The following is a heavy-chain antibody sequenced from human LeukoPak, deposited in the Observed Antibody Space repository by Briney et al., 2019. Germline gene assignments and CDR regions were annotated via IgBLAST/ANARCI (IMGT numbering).Heavy chain of an antibody. CDR2: ISGSGGNT. CDR1: GFTFNTYA. J-gene: IGHJ4*02. Sequence: GGSLRLSCAASGFTFNTYAMSWVRQAPGKGLEWVSGISGSGGNTEYADSVKGRFTISRDNSKNTLYLQMNSLRAEDTAVYYCAGAASAYWGQGTLVTVSS. CDR3: AGAASAY. V-gene: IGHV3-23*01. D-gene: IGHD6-13*01.